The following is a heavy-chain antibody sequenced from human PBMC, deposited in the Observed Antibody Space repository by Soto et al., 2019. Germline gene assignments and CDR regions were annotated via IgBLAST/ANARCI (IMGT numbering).Heavy chain of an antibody. CDR2: ISAYNGNT. V-gene: IGHV1-18*04. CDR3: ARDRQWELPSAFDP. D-gene: IGHD1-26*01. Sequence: ASVKVSCKASGYTFTSYGISWVRQAPGQGLEWMGWISAYNGNTDYAQKLQGRVTLTTDTSTSTAYMELRSLRSDDTAVYYCARDRQWELPSAFDPWGQGTLVTVSS. J-gene: IGHJ5*02. CDR1: GYTFTSYG.